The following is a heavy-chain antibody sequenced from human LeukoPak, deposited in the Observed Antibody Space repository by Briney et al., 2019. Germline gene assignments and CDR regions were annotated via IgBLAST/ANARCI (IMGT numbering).Heavy chain of an antibody. V-gene: IGHV1-69*04. CDR3: ARDQEGGDGYPDYFDY. CDR2: IIPILGIA. Sequence: SVKVSCKASGGTFSSYAISWVRQAPGQGLEWMGRIIPILGIANYAQKFQGRVTITADKSTSTAYMELSSLRSEDTAVYYCARDQEGGDGYPDYFDYWGQGTLVTVSS. D-gene: IGHD5-24*01. J-gene: IGHJ4*02. CDR1: GGTFSSYA.